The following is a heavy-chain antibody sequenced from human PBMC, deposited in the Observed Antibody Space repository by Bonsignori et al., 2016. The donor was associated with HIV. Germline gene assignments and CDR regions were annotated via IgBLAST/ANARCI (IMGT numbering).Heavy chain of an antibody. CDR3: AKLGQCYGPSCLGIDC. J-gene: IGHJ4*02. CDR2: ISGGGESS. D-gene: IGHD4/OR15-4a*01. V-gene: IGHV3-23*01. Sequence: VRQAPGKRPEWVATISGGGESSASADSVRGRFTISRDNSDSTLILQMNNLRAEDTAIYYCAKLGQCYGPSCLGIDCWGQGTLVTVSS.